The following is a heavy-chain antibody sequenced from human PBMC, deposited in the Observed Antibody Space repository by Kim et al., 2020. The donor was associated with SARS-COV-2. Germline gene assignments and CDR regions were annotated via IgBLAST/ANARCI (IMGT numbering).Heavy chain of an antibody. J-gene: IGHJ4*02. CDR2: ISGTGGST. CDR1: GFTFNTYA. V-gene: IGHV3-23*01. Sequence: GGSLRLSCAASGFTFNTYATSWVRQAPGKGLEWLSAISGTGGSTYYADSVKGRFTISRDNSKNTLYLQMSSLRADDTALYYCAKVPNGYGDYYFDYWGQGTLVTVSS. D-gene: IGHD4-17*01. CDR3: AKVPNGYGDYYFDY.